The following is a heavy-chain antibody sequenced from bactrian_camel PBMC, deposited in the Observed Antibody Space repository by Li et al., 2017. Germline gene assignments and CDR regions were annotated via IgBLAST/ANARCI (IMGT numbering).Heavy chain of an antibody. J-gene: IGHJ7*01. D-gene: IGHD1*01. CDR2: IHRGGGT. Sequence: VQLVESGGGSVQAGGSLKLSCAASGYGRRRVCMAWFRQAPGKGREGVVHIHRGGGTLYADSVRGRFTISKDNAANTLYLQMNSLKPEDTAMYYCAANRRYFGRRCLLRRADIGAKEPRSPSP. V-gene: IGHV3S31*01. CDR1: GYGRRRVC.